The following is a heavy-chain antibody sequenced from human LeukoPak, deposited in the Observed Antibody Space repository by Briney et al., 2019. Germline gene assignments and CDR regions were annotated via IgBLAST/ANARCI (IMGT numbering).Heavy chain of an antibody. Sequence: PGGSLRLSCAASGFTFSSYWMTWVRQAPGKGLEWVANMNQDGSEIYHVDSVKDRFTISRDNAKKSLYLQMNSLRAEDTAVYYCAADGYSSPFDHWGQGTLVTVSS. J-gene: IGHJ4*02. V-gene: IGHV3-7*01. CDR1: GFTFSSYW. CDR2: MNQDGSEI. CDR3: AADGYSSPFDH. D-gene: IGHD5-24*01.